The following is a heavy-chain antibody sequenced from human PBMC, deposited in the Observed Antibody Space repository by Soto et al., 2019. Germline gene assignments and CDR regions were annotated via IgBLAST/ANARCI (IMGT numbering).Heavy chain of an antibody. V-gene: IGHV4-59*01. Sequence: SETLSLTCTVSGGSLSGYYWSWIRQPPGKGLEWIGDFYSSGSPHHNPSLKNRVSISEDRSKNEFSLKLSSVTAADTAIYYCAREFYYDSSGIGFDYWGQGTLVTVSS. CDR1: GGSLSGYY. D-gene: IGHD3-22*01. CDR2: FYSSGSP. CDR3: AREFYYDSSGIGFDY. J-gene: IGHJ4*02.